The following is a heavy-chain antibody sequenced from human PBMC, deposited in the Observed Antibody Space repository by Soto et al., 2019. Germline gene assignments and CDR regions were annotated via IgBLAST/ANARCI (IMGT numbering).Heavy chain of an antibody. CDR3: ARGGYCGGDCYDYYDGMDV. Sequence: QVQLVQSGAEVKKPGSSVKVSCKASGGTFSSYTISWVRQAPGQGLEWMRRIIPILGIANYAQKFQGRVTSTADKPTSTAYRELSSLRSEDTAVYYCARGGYCGGDCYDYYDGMDVWGQGTTVTVSS. CDR1: GGTFSSYT. D-gene: IGHD2-21*02. CDR2: IIPILGIA. V-gene: IGHV1-69*02. J-gene: IGHJ6*02.